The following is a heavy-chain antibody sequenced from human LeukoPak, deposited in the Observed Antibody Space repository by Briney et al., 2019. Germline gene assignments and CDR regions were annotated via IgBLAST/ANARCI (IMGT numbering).Heavy chain of an antibody. CDR1: GFTFSSYG. V-gene: IGHV3-30*18. CDR2: ISYDGSNK. J-gene: IGHJ4*02. Sequence: GRSLRLSCAASGFTFSSYGMHWVRQAPGEGLEWVAVISYDGSNKYYADSVKGRFTISRDNSKNTLYLQMNSLRAEDAAVYYCAKLGPYCTNGVCYPVDYWGQGTLVTVSS. D-gene: IGHD2-8*01. CDR3: AKLGPYCTNGVCYPVDY.